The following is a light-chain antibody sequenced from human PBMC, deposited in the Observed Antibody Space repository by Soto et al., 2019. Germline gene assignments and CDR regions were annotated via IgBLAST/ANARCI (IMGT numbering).Light chain of an antibody. J-gene: IGKJ2*01. V-gene: IGKV3-15*01. Sequence: DIVMTQSPGTLSVSPGERATLSCRASHSVSSNLAWYQQKPGQAPRLLIYDASTRATGIPARFSGSGSGTDFTLSIRSLQSEDFAVYFCQQYNTWPPYTFGQGTKLEI. CDR1: HSVSSN. CDR2: DAS. CDR3: QQYNTWPPYT.